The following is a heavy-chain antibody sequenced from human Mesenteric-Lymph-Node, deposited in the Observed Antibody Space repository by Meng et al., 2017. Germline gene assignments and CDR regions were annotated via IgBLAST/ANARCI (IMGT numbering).Heavy chain of an antibody. Sequence: EVQVVGSGGGLVQPGGSLRLSCAASGFTFSSYSMNWVRQAPGKGLEWVSVILDRDGSTHYADSVKGRFTISRDNSKNTLYLQMSSLRVDDTAVYYCVNRAWLESWGQGTLVTVSS. CDR1: GFTFSSYS. J-gene: IGHJ5*01. CDR2: ILDRDGST. CDR3: VNRAWLES. V-gene: IGHV3-23*04. D-gene: IGHD3-10*01.